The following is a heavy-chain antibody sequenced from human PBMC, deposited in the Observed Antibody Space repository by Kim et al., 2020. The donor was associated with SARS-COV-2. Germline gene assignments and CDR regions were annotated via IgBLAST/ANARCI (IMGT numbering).Heavy chain of an antibody. V-gene: IGHV3-21*01. CDR3: AREGAARRRYFDY. CDR1: GFTFSSYS. CDR2: ISSSSSYI. Sequence: GGSLRLSCAASGFTFSSYSMNWVRQAPGKGLEWVSSISSSSSYIYYADSVKGRFTISRDNAKNSLYLQMNSLRAEDTAVYYCAREGAARRRYFDYWGQGTLVTVSS. J-gene: IGHJ4*02. D-gene: IGHD6-6*01.